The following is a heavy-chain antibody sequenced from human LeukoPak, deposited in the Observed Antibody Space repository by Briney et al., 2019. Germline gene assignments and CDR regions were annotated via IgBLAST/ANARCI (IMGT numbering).Heavy chain of an antibody. V-gene: IGHV1-18*01. CDR1: GYSFTNYG. CDR3: AATLVRGVFPAY. J-gene: IGHJ4*02. Sequence: GASVKVSCKASGYSFTNYGISWVRQALGQGLEWMGSISPYNGDTNYAQNLQGRVTMTTDTSTTTAYMELRSLRSDDTPVYYCAATLVRGVFPAYWGQGTLVTVSS. D-gene: IGHD3-10*01. CDR2: ISPYNGDT.